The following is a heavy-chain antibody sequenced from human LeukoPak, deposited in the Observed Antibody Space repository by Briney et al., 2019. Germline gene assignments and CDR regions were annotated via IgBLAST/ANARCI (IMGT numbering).Heavy chain of an antibody. CDR2: INHSGST. J-gene: IGHJ4*02. CDR3: ARVWGQGSSGYYPF. D-gene: IGHD3-22*01. CDR1: GGSFSGYY. Sequence: PSETLSLTCAVYGGSFSGYYWSWIRQPPGKGLEWIGEINHSGSTNYNPSLKSRVTISVDTSKNQFSLKLSSVTAADTAVYYCARVWGQGSSGYYPFWGQGTLVTVSS. V-gene: IGHV4-34*01.